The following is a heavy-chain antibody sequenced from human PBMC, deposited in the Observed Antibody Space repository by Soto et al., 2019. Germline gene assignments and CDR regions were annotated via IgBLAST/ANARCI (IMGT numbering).Heavy chain of an antibody. CDR1: GCSFTNYW. D-gene: IGHD3-9*01. CDR2: FSPGDSDN. CDR3: ARRVRGSYIWLVFDF. J-gene: IGHJ4*02. Sequence: PGESLKISCKGSGCSFTNYWLDWVRQMPGKGLEWVGIFSPGDSDNKYSPSFHGHDTISADKSISTAYLQWSSLKASDSAMFYCARRVRGSYIWLVFDFWGQGTLVTVSS. V-gene: IGHV5-51*01.